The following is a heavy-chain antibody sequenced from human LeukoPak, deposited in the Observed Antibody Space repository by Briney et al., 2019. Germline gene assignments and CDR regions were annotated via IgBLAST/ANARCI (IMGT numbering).Heavy chain of an antibody. CDR2: ISGSGYYS. D-gene: IGHD1-26*01. J-gene: IGHJ4*02. V-gene: IGHV3-23*01. CDR3: ARVGEGAAKD. Sequence: GGSLRLSCAASEFTFDNYAMSWVRQAPGKGLEWVSVISGSGYYSYYADSVKGRFTVSRDNAKNTLYLQMNSLRVEDTAVYYCARVGEGAAKDWGQGTLVTVSS. CDR1: EFTFDNYA.